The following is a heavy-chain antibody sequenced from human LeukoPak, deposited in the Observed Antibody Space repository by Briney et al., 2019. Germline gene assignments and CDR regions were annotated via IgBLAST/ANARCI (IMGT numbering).Heavy chain of an antibody. D-gene: IGHD6-13*01. Sequence: SETLSLTCTVSGGSISSYYWSWIRQPPGKGLEWIGYIYYSGSTNYNPSLKSRVTISVDTSKNQFSLKLSSVTAADTAVYYCARGKYSSSRNYYYYYMDVWGKGTTVTVSS. J-gene: IGHJ6*03. CDR3: ARGKYSSSRNYYYYYMDV. V-gene: IGHV4-59*01. CDR2: IYYSGST. CDR1: GGSISSYY.